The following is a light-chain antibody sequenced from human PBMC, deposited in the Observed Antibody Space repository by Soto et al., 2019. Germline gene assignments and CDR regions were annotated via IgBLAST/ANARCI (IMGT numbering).Light chain of an antibody. CDR2: GAS. CDR3: QQYGSSPLT. V-gene: IGKV3-20*01. CDR1: QSINRN. J-gene: IGKJ4*01. Sequence: EIIMTQSPATLSVSPGERATLSCRASQSINRNLAWYQQKPGQAPRLLFYGASSRSTGVPDRFSVSGSGTDFTLTISRLEPEDFAVYYCQQYGSSPLTFGGGTKVEIK.